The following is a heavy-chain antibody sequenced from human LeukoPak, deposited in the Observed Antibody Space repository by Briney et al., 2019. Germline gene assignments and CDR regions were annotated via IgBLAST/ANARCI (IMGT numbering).Heavy chain of an antibody. CDR2: ISSSGSTI. CDR3: AELGITMIGGV. CDR1: GFTFSSYQ. D-gene: IGHD3-10*02. J-gene: IGHJ6*04. Sequence: GGSLRLSCAASGFTFSSYQMNWVRQAPGKGLEWVSYISSSGSTIYYADSVKGRFTISRDNAKNSLYLQMNSLRAEDTAVYYCAELGITMIGGVWGKGTTVTISS. V-gene: IGHV3-48*03.